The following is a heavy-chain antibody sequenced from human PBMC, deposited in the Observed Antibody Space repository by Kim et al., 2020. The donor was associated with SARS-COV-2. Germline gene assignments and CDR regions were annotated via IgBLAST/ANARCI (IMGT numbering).Heavy chain of an antibody. CDR2: INHSGST. J-gene: IGHJ6*02. V-gene: IGHV4-34*01. D-gene: IGHD6-6*01. CDR3: ARRRGFIAARPYGMDV. Sequence: SETLSLTCAVYGGSFSGYYWSWIRQPPGKGLEWIGEINHSGSTNYNPSLKSRVTISVDTSKNQFSLKLSSVTAADTAVYYCARRRGFIAARPYGMDVWGQGTTVTVSS. CDR1: GGSFSGYY.